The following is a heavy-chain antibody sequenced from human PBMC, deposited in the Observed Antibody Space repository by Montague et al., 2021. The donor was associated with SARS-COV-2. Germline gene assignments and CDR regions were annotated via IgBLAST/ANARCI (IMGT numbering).Heavy chain of an antibody. CDR1: GGSISSYY. CDR3: ARAPATIFGVVKQIDY. Sequence: SETLSLTCTVSGGSISSYYWSWIRQPPGKGLEWIGYIYYSGSTNCNPSLRSRVTTSVDTSKHQFSLKLSSVTAADTAVYYCARAPATIFGVVKQIDYWGQGTLVTVSS. CDR2: IYYSGST. D-gene: IGHD3-3*01. J-gene: IGHJ4*02. V-gene: IGHV4-59*08.